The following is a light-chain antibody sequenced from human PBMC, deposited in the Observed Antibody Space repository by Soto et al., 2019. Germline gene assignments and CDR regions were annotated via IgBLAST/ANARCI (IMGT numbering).Light chain of an antibody. CDR1: KSNIGNNY. J-gene: IGLJ2*01. V-gene: IGLV1-51*01. CDR3: ATWDSSLSAVV. Sequence: QLVLTQPPSVSAAPGQKVTISCSGSKSNIGNNYVSWYQQLPGTAPKLLIYDNNKRPSGIPDRFSGSKSGTSATLGITGLQTGDEADYYCATWDSSLSAVVFGGGTKLTVL. CDR2: DNN.